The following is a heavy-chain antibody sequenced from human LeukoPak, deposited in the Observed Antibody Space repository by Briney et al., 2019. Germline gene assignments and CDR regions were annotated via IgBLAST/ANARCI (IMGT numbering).Heavy chain of an antibody. CDR1: GGSISSSGYY. Sequence: SSETLSLTCTVSGGSISSSGYYWGWIRQPPGKGLEWIASIYYSGSTYYNPSLKSRVTISVDTSKNQLSLKLSSLTAADTAVYYCARDTRGGFGNDAFDIWGQGTMVTVSS. CDR3: ARDTRGGFGNDAFDI. V-gene: IGHV4-39*02. CDR2: IYYSGST. D-gene: IGHD3-10*01. J-gene: IGHJ3*02.